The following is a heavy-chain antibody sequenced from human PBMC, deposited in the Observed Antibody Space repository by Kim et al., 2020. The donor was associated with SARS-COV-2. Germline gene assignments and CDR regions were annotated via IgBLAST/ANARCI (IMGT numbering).Heavy chain of an antibody. D-gene: IGHD2-8*02. V-gene: IGHV3-74*01. CDR2: INGDGRST. CDR1: GIPLSGNW. Sequence: GGSLRLSCTASGIPLSGNWMQWVRQAPGQGLVWVSRINGDGRSTSYADSVKGRFTISRDNAKNTLDLQMNSLRLDDTAVYYCATGGYWEILYWGRGTLVTVCS. J-gene: IGHJ4*02. CDR3: ATGGYWEILY.